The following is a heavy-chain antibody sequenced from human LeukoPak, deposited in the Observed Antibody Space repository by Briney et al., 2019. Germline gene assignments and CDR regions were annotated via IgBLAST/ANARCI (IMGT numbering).Heavy chain of an antibody. V-gene: IGHV1-69*13. CDR1: GGTFSSYA. CDR2: IIPIFGTA. D-gene: IGHD3-22*01. Sequence: ASVKVSCKASGGTFSSYAISWVRQAPGQGLEWMGGIIPIFGTANYAQKFQGRVTITADESTSTAYMELSSLRSEDTAVYYCARVAPYYYDSSFAFDIWGQGTMVTVSS. J-gene: IGHJ3*02. CDR3: ARVAPYYYDSSFAFDI.